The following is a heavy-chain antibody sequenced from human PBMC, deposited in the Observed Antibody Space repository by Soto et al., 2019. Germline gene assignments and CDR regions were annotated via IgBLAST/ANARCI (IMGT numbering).Heavy chain of an antibody. CDR3: ARERGVATATLDYYAFYMDV. CDR2: MNPNSGYP. Sequence: QVQLVQSGAEVKKPGASVTVSCKASGYRFSDYYLHWVRKAPGQGPEWMGWMNPNSGYPKYAPKFKGRVTMTRDTSALTDFMELNWLKSDDTAVYDCARERGVATATLDYYAFYMDVWGIGTTVTVSS. J-gene: IGHJ6*03. D-gene: IGHD5-12*01. V-gene: IGHV1-2*02. CDR1: GYRFSDYY.